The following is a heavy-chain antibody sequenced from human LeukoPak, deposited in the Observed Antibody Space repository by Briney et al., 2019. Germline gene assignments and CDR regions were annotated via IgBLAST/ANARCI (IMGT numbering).Heavy chain of an antibody. CDR2: TYYRSTWYN. CDR3: ARRLTQYDCFDP. J-gene: IGHJ5*02. V-gene: IGHV6-1*01. Sequence: SQTLSLTCANSGDSVSSNSVTWNWIRQSPSRGLEWLGRTYYRSTWYNDYAVSVRGRITVNPDTSKNQSSLHLNSVTPEDTAVYYCARRLTQYDCFDPWGQGTLVTVSS. CDR1: GDSVSSNSVT. D-gene: IGHD2-2*01.